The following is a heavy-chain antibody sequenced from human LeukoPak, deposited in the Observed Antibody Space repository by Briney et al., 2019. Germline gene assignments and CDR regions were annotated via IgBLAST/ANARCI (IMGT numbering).Heavy chain of an antibody. J-gene: IGHJ6*03. V-gene: IGHV3-30*04. CDR3: ARDQGSRYYYMDV. D-gene: IGHD3-10*01. Sequence: PGGSLRLSCAASGFTFSSYAMHWVRQAPGKGLEWVAVISYDGSNKYYADSVKGRFTISRDNSKNTLYLQMNSLRAEDTAVYYCARDQGSRYYYMDVWGKGTTVTIS. CDR2: ISYDGSNK. CDR1: GFTFSSYA.